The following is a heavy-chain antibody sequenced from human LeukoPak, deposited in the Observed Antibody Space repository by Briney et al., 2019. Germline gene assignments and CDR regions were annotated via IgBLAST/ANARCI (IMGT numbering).Heavy chain of an antibody. CDR3: ARHRYCGYDCLLGGLPVPPLDI. V-gene: IGHV4-39*01. CDR1: GGSITSTGYY. CDR2: IYYSGNT. D-gene: IGHD2-21*02. Sequence: SETLSLTCTVSGGSITSTGYYWGWIRQPPGKELEWIGIIYYSGNTYYNPSLKSRVTISVDTSKNQFSLKVNSVTAADTAVYYCARHRYCGYDCLLGGLPVPPLDIWGQGTVVTVSS. J-gene: IGHJ3*02.